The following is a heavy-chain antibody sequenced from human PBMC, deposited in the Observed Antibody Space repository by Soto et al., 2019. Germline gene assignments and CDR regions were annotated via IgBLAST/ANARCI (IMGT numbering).Heavy chain of an antibody. CDR1: GLSFSETW. CDR3: GSSWY. D-gene: IGHD2-2*01. J-gene: IGHJ4*02. CDR2: IKSKSDGGTM. Sequence: ESGGGLVKPGGSLRLSCAVSGLSFSETWMNWVRQAPGKGLEWVGRIKSKSDGGTMDCAAPVKGRCNISRDDSRDTLFLQMNSLKTEDTGVYYCGSSWYWGQGTLVTVSS. V-gene: IGHV3-15*01.